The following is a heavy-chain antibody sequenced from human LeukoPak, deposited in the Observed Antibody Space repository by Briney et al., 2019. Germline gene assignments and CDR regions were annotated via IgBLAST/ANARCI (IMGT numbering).Heavy chain of an antibody. Sequence: PSETLSLTYTVYGGSFSGYYWSWIRQPPGKGLEWIGEINHSGSTNYNPSLKSRVTISVDTSKNQFSLKLSSVTAADTAVYYCTRRRNYLSHFDYWGQGTLVTVSS. V-gene: IGHV4-34*01. D-gene: IGHD1-7*01. CDR2: INHSGST. J-gene: IGHJ4*02. CDR3: TRRRNYLSHFDY. CDR1: GGSFSGYY.